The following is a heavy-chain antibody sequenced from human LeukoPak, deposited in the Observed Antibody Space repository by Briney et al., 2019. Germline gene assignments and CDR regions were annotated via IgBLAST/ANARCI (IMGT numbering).Heavy chain of an antibody. CDR3: AKIVAVAGTRCLDP. CDR2: INPNSGDT. V-gene: IGHV1-2*02. Sequence: ASVKVSCKASGYTFTDYYIHWVRQAPGQGLEWMGWINPNSGDTSYAQKFQGRVTMTRDTSISTAYMELSSLTSGDTAVYYCAKIVAVAGTRCLDPWGQGTLVTVSS. D-gene: IGHD6-19*01. CDR1: GYTFTDYY. J-gene: IGHJ5*02.